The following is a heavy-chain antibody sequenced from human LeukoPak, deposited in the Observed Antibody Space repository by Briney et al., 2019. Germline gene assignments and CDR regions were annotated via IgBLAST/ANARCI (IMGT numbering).Heavy chain of an antibody. CDR1: GFTFSGSA. J-gene: IGHJ4*02. D-gene: IGHD3-10*01. Sequence: GGSLRLSCAASGFTFSGSAIHWVRQASGKGLEWVGRIRDKANSYATAYIASVKGRFTISRDDSKNTAYLQMSSLKTEDTAVYYCARDGASYGSESYYRFDYWGQGTLVTVSS. CDR2: IRDKANSYAT. CDR3: ARDGASYGSESYYRFDY. V-gene: IGHV3-73*01.